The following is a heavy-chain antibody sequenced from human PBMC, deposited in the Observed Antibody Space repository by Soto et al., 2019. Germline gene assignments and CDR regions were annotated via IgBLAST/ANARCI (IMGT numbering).Heavy chain of an antibody. CDR1: GFTFSNAW. J-gene: IGHJ4*02. V-gene: IGHV3-15*01. D-gene: IGHD3-10*01. CDR2: IKSKTDGGTT. CDR3: TTRITMVRGVIAGNDY. Sequence: PGGSLRLSCAASGFTFSNAWMSWVRQAPGKGLEWVGRIKSKTDGGTTDYAAPVKGRFTISRDDSKNTLYLQMNSLKTEDTAVYYCTTRITMVRGVIAGNDYWGQGTLVTVSS.